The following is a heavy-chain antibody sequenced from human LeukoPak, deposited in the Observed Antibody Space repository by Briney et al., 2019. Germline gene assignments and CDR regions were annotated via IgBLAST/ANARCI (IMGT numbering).Heavy chain of an antibody. D-gene: IGHD2-2*01. J-gene: IGHJ5*02. V-gene: IGHV3-21*04. CDR1: GFTFSSYS. CDR2: ISSSSSYI. CDR3: ARVGVVVPGEVDP. Sequence: GGSLRLSCAASGFTFSSYSMNWVRQAPGKGLEWVSSISSSSSYIYYADSVKGRFTISRDNAENSLYLQMNSLRAEDTAVYYCARVGVVVPGEVDPWGQGTLVTVSS.